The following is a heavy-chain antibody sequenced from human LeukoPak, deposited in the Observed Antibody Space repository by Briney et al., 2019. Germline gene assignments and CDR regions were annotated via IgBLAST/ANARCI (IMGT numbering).Heavy chain of an antibody. CDR2: IYYSGST. CDR1: GGSISSYY. J-gene: IGHJ3*02. V-gene: IGHV4-59*01. Sequence: SETLSLTRTVSGGSISSYYWSWIRQPPGKGLEWIGYIYYSGSTNYNPPLKSRVTISVDTSKNQFSLKLSSVTAADTAVYYCARGYCSGGSCPTAPDNAFDIWGQGTMVTVSS. CDR3: ARGYCSGGSCPTAPDNAFDI. D-gene: IGHD2-15*01.